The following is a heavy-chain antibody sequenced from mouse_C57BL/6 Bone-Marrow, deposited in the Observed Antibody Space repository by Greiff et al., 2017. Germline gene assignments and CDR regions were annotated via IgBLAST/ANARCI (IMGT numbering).Heavy chain of an antibody. J-gene: IGHJ2*01. CDR3: ARDLLPFDY. CDR1: GYTFTSYW. D-gene: IGHD2-10*01. Sequence: VQLQQPGAELVKPGASVKMSCKASGYTFTSYWITWVKQRPGQGLEWIGDIYPGSGSTNYNEKFKSKATLTVETSSSTAYMQLSSLTSEDSAVYYCARDLLPFDYWGQGTTLTVSS. CDR2: IYPGSGST. V-gene: IGHV1-55*01.